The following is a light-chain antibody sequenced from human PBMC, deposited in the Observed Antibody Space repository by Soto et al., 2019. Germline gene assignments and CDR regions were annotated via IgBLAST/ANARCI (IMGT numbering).Light chain of an antibody. CDR1: QSVLHITGETF. V-gene: IGKV2D-29*01. CDR3: MQSTQLPPT. CDR2: EVS. Sequence: DVVMTQTPLSLSVAPGQPPSLSWTSSQSVLHITGETFLFWYLQKPGQPPQLLIYEVSTRVSGVPDRLSGSGSGTDLTLEISRVETDDVGIYYCMQSTQLPPTXGQGTRLEIK. J-gene: IGKJ5*01.